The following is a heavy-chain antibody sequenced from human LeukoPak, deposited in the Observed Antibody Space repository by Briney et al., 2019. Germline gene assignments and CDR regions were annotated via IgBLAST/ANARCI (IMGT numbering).Heavy chain of an antibody. CDR1: GYTFTGYY. CDR2: IKPNSGGT. CDR3: ARSRYGSGSYSDY. D-gene: IGHD3-10*01. J-gene: IGHJ4*02. V-gene: IGHV1-2*02. Sequence: GASVKVSCKASGYTFTGYYMHWVRQTPGQGLEWMGWIKPNSGGTNYAQKFQGRVTMTRDTSISTAYMELSRLRSDDTAVYYCARSRYGSGSYSDYWGQGTLVTVSS.